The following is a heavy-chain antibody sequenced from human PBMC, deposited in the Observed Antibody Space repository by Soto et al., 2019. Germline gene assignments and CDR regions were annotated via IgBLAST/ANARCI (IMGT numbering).Heavy chain of an antibody. V-gene: IGHV3-23*01. CDR2: ISGSGDFT. D-gene: IGHD3-3*01. CDR3: ARGPTIFGVGVDAFDI. CDR1: GFTLSSYA. J-gene: IGHJ3*02. Sequence: EAQMLESGGGLVQPGGSLRLSCAASGFTLSSYALSWVRQAPGKGLEWVSGISGSGDFTFDADSVRGRFTISRDNSMNTLYLQMNSLRVEDTAVYYCARGPTIFGVGVDAFDIWGQGTMATVSS.